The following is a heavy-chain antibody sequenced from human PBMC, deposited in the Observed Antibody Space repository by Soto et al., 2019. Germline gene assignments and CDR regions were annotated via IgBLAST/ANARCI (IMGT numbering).Heavy chain of an antibody. Sequence: QVQLVESGGGVVQPGRSLRLSCAASGFTFSSYDMHWVRQVPGKRLEWVAVISFDGSNKNYADSVKGRFTISRDNSKNTLYMQMNSLRDEDTAVHYCARDIVAPIMGGYWGHVILVTVSS. J-gene: IGHJ4*01. V-gene: IGHV3-30-3*01. CDR3: ARDIVAPIMGGY. CDR1: GFTFSSYD. CDR2: ISFDGSNK. D-gene: IGHD5-12*01.